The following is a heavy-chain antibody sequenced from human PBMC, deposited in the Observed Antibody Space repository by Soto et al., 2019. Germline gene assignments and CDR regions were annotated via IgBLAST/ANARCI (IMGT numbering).Heavy chain of an antibody. CDR3: AITTYYYDSSGYYPLDY. J-gene: IGHJ4*02. CDR1: GGSISSYY. V-gene: IGHV4-59*08. Sequence: SETLSLTCTVSGGSISSYYWSWIRQPPGKGLEWIGYIYYSGSTNYNPSLKSRVTISVDTSKNQFSLKLSSVTAADTAVYYCAITTYYYDSSGYYPLDYWGQGTRVTVS. CDR2: IYYSGST. D-gene: IGHD3-22*01.